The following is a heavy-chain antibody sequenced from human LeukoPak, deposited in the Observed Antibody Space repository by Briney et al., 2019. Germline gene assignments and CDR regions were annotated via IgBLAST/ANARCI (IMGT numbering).Heavy chain of an antibody. D-gene: IGHD3-22*01. J-gene: IGHJ4*02. CDR1: GYTFISYG. CDR2: ISAYSGNT. Sequence: GASVKVSCKASGYTFISYGISWVRQAPGQGLEWMGWISAYSGNTNYAQKLQGRVTMTTDTSTSTAYMELRSLRSDDTAVYYCARDGYYDSSGYYYNFDYWGQGTLVTVSS. V-gene: IGHV1-18*01. CDR3: ARDGYYDSSGYYYNFDY.